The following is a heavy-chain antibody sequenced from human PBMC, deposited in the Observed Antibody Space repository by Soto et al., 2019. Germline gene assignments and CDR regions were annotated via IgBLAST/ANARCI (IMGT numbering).Heavy chain of an antibody. CDR2: IYWDDDK. Sequence: QITLKESGPTLVKPTQTLTLTCTFSGFSLSTSDVGAGWIRQYPGKALEWLADIYWDDDKRYSPALKSMLTITKDTSKTQVVHTTTNMDAVDTATYYCANSLYSISSFDYWGQGTLVTVSS. CDR1: GFSLSTSDVG. V-gene: IGHV2-5*02. CDR3: ANSLYSISSFDY. J-gene: IGHJ4*02. D-gene: IGHD6-6*01.